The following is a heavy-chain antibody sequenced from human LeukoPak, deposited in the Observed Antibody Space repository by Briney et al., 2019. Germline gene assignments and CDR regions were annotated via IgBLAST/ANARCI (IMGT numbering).Heavy chain of an antibody. CDR1: GFTFSNYG. Sequence: QPGRSLRLSCAPSGFTFSNYGMHWVSQAPGKGMEWVAVISYDGSNKYYADSVKGRFTISRDNSKNTLYLQMNSLRPEDAAVYYCANLPLWGQGTLVTVSS. V-gene: IGHV3-30*18. J-gene: IGHJ4*02. CDR3: ANLPL. CDR2: ISYDGSNK.